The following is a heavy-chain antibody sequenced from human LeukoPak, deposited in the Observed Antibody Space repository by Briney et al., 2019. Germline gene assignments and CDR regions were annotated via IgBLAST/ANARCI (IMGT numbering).Heavy chain of an antibody. V-gene: IGHV3-23*01. J-gene: IGHJ6*03. CDR1: GFIFSDYA. CDR2: ISPSGGFT. CDR3: VKALRWEVYYMDV. Sequence: GGSLRLSCAASGFIFSDYAMSWVRQAPGKGLEWVSGISPSGGFTYYADSVEGRFTISRDNSKNTLFLQMTSLRPEDTDVYSCVKALRWEVYYMDVWGEGTTVTVPS. D-gene: IGHD1-26*01.